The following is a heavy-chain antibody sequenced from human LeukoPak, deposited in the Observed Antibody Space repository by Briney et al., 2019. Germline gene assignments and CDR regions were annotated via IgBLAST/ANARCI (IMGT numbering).Heavy chain of an antibody. D-gene: IGHD3-16*01. CDR2: IFYNGIT. CDR3: ARDLGPGGYYYMDV. Sequence: SETLSLTCTVSGDSITSYFWSWIRQPPGKGLEWVGYIFYNGITNYNPSLKSRVTISVDTSKNQFSLKLSSVTAADTAVYYCARDLGPGGYYYMDVWGKGTTVTVSS. V-gene: IGHV4-59*01. CDR1: GDSITSYF. J-gene: IGHJ6*03.